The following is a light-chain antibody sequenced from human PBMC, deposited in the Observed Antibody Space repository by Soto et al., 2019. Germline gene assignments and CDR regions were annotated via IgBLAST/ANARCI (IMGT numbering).Light chain of an antibody. Sequence: QSVLTQPPSVSAAPGQKVTISCSGSSANIGGNYVSWYQHIPGTAPKLVIYASDKRPSEIPDRFSGSKSGTSATLDITGLQTGDEADYYCGAWDGSLSVVLFGGGTKLTVL. V-gene: IGLV1-51*01. CDR2: ASD. CDR1: SANIGGNY. CDR3: GAWDGSLSVVL. J-gene: IGLJ2*01.